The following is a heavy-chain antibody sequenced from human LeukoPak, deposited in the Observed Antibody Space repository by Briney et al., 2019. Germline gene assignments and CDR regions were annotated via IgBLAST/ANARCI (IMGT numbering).Heavy chain of an antibody. V-gene: IGHV4-4*02. J-gene: IGHJ3*02. Sequence: SGTLSLTCAVYGGSISSSNWWSWARPPPGEGLEWIGEIYHSGRTNYNPCLKRQDTISVDKSKHQFSLKLSSVTAADTGVYYCARARGSVVVPAAGRACDIWGQRTMVTVST. D-gene: IGHD2-2*01. CDR2: IYHSGRT. CDR3: ARARGSVVVPAAGRACDI. CDR1: GGSISSSNW.